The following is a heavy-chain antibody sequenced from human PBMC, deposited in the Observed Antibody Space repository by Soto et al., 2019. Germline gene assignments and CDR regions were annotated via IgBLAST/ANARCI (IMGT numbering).Heavy chain of an antibody. CDR1: AGSITSDEYY. J-gene: IGHJ4*02. V-gene: IGHV4-31*03. CDR3: ARRPTGSGSSFFDD. Sequence: SETLSLTCTVSAGSITSDEYYWNWIRYRPGKGLEWIGFIHHTGSTFYNPSLESRASISIDTSESQFSLNLASVTVADTAVYYCARRPTGSGSSFFDDWGTGTLVPVAS. CDR2: IHHTGST. D-gene: IGHD3-10*01.